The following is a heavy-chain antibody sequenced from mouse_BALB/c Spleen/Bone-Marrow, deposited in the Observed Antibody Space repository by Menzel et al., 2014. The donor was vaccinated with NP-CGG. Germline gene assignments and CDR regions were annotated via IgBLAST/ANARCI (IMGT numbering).Heavy chain of an antibody. CDR3: ARWEYYAMDY. CDR2: IDPANGNT. J-gene: IGHJ4*01. Sequence: VQLQQPRAELVKPGASVKLSCTASGFNIKDTYMHWVKQRPEQGLEWIGGIDPANGNTKYDPKFQGKATITADTSSNTAYLQLSSLTSEDTAVYYCARWEYYAMDYWGQGTSVTVSS. CDR1: GFNIKDTY. D-gene: IGHD4-1*01. V-gene: IGHV14-3*02.